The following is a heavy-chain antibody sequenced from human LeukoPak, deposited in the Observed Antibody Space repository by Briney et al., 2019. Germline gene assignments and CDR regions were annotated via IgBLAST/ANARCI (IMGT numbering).Heavy chain of an antibody. CDR3: ARGSVIEKWELRPLDAFDI. CDR1: GYTFTSNY. J-gene: IGHJ3*02. CDR2: INPNSGGT. D-gene: IGHD1-26*01. V-gene: IGHV1-2*02. Sequence: GASVKVSCKAFGYTFTSNYMHWVRQAPGQGLEWMGWINPNSGGTNYAQKFQGRVTMTRDTSISTAYMELSRLRSDDTAVYYCARGSVIEKWELRPLDAFDIWGQGTMVTVSS.